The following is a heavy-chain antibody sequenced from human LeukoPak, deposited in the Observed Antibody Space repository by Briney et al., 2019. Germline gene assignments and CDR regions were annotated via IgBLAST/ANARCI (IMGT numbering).Heavy chain of an antibody. V-gene: IGHV4-39*01. CDR1: GGSISSGGYY. CDR3: ARLLDDILTGYYSNWFDP. Sequence: SETLSLTCAVSGGSISSGGYYWGWIRQPPGKGLEWIGSIYYSGSTYYNPSLKSRVTISVDTSKNQFSLKLSSVTAADTAVYYCARLLDDILTGYYSNWFDPWGQGTLVTVSS. D-gene: IGHD3-9*01. CDR2: IYYSGST. J-gene: IGHJ5*02.